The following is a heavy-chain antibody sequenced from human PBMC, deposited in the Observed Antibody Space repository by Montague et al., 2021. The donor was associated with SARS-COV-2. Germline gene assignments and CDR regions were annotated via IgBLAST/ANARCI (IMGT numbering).Heavy chain of an antibody. J-gene: IGHJ3*02. Sequence: LRLSCAASGFTFSSYSMNWVRQPPGKGLEWIGEINHSGSTNYNPSLKSRVTISVDASKNQFSLKLSSVTAADTAVYYCAIPMVRGFSRAFDIWGQGTMVTVSS. D-gene: IGHD3-10*01. CDR2: INHSGST. V-gene: IGHV4-34*08. CDR3: AIPMVRGFSRAFDI. CDR1: GFTFSSYS.